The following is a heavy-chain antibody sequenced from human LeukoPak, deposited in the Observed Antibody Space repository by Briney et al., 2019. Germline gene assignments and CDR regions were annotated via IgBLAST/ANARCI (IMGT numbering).Heavy chain of an antibody. CDR3: ARRYCSGGSCYRYFDY. CDR1: GGTFSSYA. J-gene: IGHJ4*02. Sequence: ASVKVSCKASGGTFSSYAISWVRQAPGQGLEWMGWISAYNGNTNYAQKLQGRVTMTTDTSTSTAYMELRSLRSEDTAVYYCARRYCSGGSCYRYFDYWGQGTLVTVSS. V-gene: IGHV1-18*01. D-gene: IGHD2-15*01. CDR2: ISAYNGNT.